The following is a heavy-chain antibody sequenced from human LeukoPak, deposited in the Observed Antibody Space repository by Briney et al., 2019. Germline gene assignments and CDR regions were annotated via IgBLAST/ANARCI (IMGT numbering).Heavy chain of an antibody. D-gene: IGHD6-13*01. Sequence: GGSLRLSCAASGFTFSSYAMSWVRQAPGKGLEWVSAISGSGGSTYYADSVKGRFTISRDNSKNTLCLQMNSLRAEDTAVYYCAKLDSSSWYSNWFDPWGQGTLVTVSS. CDR2: ISGSGGST. CDR1: GFTFSSYA. V-gene: IGHV3-23*01. CDR3: AKLDSSSWYSNWFDP. J-gene: IGHJ5*02.